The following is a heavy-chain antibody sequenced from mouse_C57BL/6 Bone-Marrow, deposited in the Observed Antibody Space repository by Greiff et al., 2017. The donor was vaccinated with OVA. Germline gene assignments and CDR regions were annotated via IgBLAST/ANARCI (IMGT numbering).Heavy chain of an antibody. CDR2: IYPRSGNT. CDR1: GYTFTSYG. CDR3: AREGGTFAY. D-gene: IGHD1-1*02. V-gene: IGHV1-81*01. J-gene: IGHJ3*01. Sequence: VQLQQSGAELARPGASVKLSCKASGYTFTSYGISWVKQRTGQGLEWIGEIYPRSGNTYSNEKFKGKATLTADKSSSTAYMELRSLTSEDSAVYFCAREGGTFAYWGQGTLVTVSA.